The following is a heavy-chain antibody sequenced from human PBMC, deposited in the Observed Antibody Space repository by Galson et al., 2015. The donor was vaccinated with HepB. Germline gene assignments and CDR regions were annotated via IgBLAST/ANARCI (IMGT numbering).Heavy chain of an antibody. CDR3: ANIVGATRAFHY. J-gene: IGHJ4*02. Sequence: LRLSCAASGFTFSSYAMSWVRQAPGKGLEWVSAISGSGGSTYYADSVKGRFTISRDNSKNTLYLQMNSLRAEDTAVYYCANIVGATRAFHYWGQGTLVTVSS. CDR1: GFTFSSYA. D-gene: IGHD1-26*01. V-gene: IGHV3-23*01. CDR2: ISGSGGST.